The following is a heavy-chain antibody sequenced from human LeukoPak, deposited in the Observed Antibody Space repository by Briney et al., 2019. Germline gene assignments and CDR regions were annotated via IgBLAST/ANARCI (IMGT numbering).Heavy chain of an antibody. CDR1: GFTFSDYY. V-gene: IGHV3-11*01. Sequence: GGXXXLSXXASGFTFSDYYMTWIRQAPGKGLEWVSYISRGGNTINYADSVKGRFTISRDNAKNSLYLQMNSLRAEDTAVYYCARGNYLDYWGQGTLVTVSS. J-gene: IGHJ4*02. CDR2: ISRGGNTI. CDR3: ARGNYLDY.